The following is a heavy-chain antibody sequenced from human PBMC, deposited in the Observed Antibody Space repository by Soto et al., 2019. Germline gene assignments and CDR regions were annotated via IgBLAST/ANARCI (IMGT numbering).Heavy chain of an antibody. J-gene: IGHJ6*02. Sequence: ASVKVSCKASGYTFTSYYMHWVRRAPGQGLEWMGIINPSGGSTSYAQKFQGRVTMTRDTSTSTVYMELSSLRSEDTAVYYCAGDIVVVPAAILRYGMDVWGQGTTVTVSS. CDR3: AGDIVVVPAAILRYGMDV. CDR1: GYTFTSYY. D-gene: IGHD2-2*02. V-gene: IGHV1-46*01. CDR2: INPSGGST.